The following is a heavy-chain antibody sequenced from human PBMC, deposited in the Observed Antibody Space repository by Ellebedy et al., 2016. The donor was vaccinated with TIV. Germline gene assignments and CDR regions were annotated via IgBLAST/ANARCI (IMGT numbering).Heavy chain of an antibody. D-gene: IGHD6-19*01. J-gene: IGHJ4*02. CDR3: ARDLGWGAGY. CDR2: IIPILGIA. V-gene: IGHV1-69*04. CDR1: GGTFSSYA. Sequence: SVKVSXXASGGTFSSYAISWVRQAPGQGLEWMGRIIPILGIANYAQKFQGRVTITADKSTSTAYMELSSLRSEDTAVYYCARDLGWGAGYWGQGTLVTVSS.